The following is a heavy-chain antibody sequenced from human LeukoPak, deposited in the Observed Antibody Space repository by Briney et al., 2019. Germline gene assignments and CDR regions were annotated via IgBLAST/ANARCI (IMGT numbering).Heavy chain of an antibody. CDR3: AYRTILGRYCSSTSCYVDY. CDR2: IIPIFGTA. V-gene: IGHV1-69*13. Sequence: SVKVSCKASGGTFSSYAISWVRQAPGQGLEWMGGIIPIFGTANYAQKFQGRVTITADESTSTAYMELSSLRSEDTAVYYCAYRTILGRYCSSTSCYVDYWGQGTLVTVSS. J-gene: IGHJ4*02. D-gene: IGHD2-2*01. CDR1: GGTFSSYA.